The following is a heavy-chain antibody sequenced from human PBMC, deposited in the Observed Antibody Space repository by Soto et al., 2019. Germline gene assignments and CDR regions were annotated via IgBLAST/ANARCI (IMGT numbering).Heavy chain of an antibody. Sequence: QVQLVESGGGVVQPGRSLRLSCAASGFTFSSYAMHWVRQAPGKGLEWVAVISYDGSNKYYADAVKGRFTISRDNSKNTLYRQMNSLRSEDTAVYYCARDRLRYTWNDFSYYYYGMDVWDQWTTVTVSS. CDR2: ISYDGSNK. CDR1: GFTFSSYA. J-gene: IGHJ6*02. V-gene: IGHV3-30-3*01. D-gene: IGHD1-1*01. CDR3: ARDRLRYTWNDFSYYYYGMDV.